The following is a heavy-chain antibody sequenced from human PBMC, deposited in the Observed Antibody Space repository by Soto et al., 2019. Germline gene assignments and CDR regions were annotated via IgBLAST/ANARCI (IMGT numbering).Heavy chain of an antibody. CDR2: ISAYNGNT. CDR1: GYTFTSYG. Sequence: QVQLVQSGAEVKKPGASVKVSCKASGYTFTSYGISWVRQAPGQGLEWMGWISAYNGNTNYAQKLQGRVTMTTDTXXSTAYMELRSPRSDDTAVYYCARDWETTVTTQPDYWGQGPLVTVSS. CDR3: ARDWETTVTTQPDY. D-gene: IGHD4-17*01. V-gene: IGHV1-18*01. J-gene: IGHJ4*02.